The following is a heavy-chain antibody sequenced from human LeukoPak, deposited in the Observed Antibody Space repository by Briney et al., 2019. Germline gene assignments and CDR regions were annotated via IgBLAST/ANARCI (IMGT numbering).Heavy chain of an antibody. J-gene: IGHJ4*02. CDR2: IYYSGST. D-gene: IGHD1-14*01. CDR1: GGSISSGDYY. CDR3: ARVPGGYFDY. V-gene: IGHV4-30-4*01. Sequence: TSETLSLTCTVSGGSISSGDYYWSWIRQPPGKGLEWIGYIYYSGSTYYNPSLKSRVTISVDTSKDQFSLKLSSVTAADTAVYYCARVPGGYFDYWGQGTLVTVSS.